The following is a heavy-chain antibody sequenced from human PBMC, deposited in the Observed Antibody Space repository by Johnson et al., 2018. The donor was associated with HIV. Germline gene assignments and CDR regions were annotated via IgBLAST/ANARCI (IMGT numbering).Heavy chain of an antibody. CDR1: GFTFSSYG. J-gene: IGHJ3*02. CDR3: ARDPGHSGSCYPGAFDI. CDR2: IRYDGRNK. Sequence: QVQLVESGGGVVQPGRSLRLSCVASGFTFSSYGMHWVRQAPGKGLEWVAFIRYDGRNKYYADSVKGRFTISRDNAKNSLYLQMNSLRAEDTAVYYCARDPGHSGSCYPGAFDIWGQGTMVTVSS. D-gene: IGHD1-26*01. V-gene: IGHV3-33*01.